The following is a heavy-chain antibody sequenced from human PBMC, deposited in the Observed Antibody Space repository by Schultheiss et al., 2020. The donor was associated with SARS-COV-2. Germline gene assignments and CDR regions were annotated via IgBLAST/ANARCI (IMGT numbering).Heavy chain of an antibody. CDR2: IYPGDSDT. Sequence: GGSLRLSCKGSGYSFTSYWIGWVRQMPGKGLEWMGIIYPGDSDTRYSPSFQGQVTISADKSISTAYLQWSSLKASDTAMYYCARVAARHSSSSRGHRLGWDYYYGMDVWGQGTTVTVSS. V-gene: IGHV5-51*01. CDR1: GYSFTSYW. CDR3: ARVAARHSSSSRGHRLGWDYYYGMDV. D-gene: IGHD6-6*01. J-gene: IGHJ6*02.